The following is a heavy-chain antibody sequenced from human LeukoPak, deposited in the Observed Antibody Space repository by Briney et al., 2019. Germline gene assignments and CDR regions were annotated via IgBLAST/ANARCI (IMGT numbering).Heavy chain of an antibody. CDR3: AKDGFYY. J-gene: IGHJ4*02. Sequence: PGGSLRLSCAASGFTFDDYAMHWVRQAPGKCLERVTGISRNSGSIGYAGSVKSRFTSSRDNAKNYLYLQMNRLRAENTALYYCAKDGFYYWGQGTLVTVSS. CDR2: ISRNSGSI. V-gene: IGHV3-9*01. CDR1: GFTFDDYA.